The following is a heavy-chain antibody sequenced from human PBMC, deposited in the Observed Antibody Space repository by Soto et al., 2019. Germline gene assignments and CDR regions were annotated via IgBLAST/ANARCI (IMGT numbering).Heavy chain of an antibody. CDR2: INTDNGNT. Sequence: QVQLVQSGAEVKQPGASVKVSCKSSGYTFTHYAMHWGRQAPGQGLEWLGWINTDNGNTAFSQKFQGRVSITMDTSASTAYVELSSLISEDTAVYYCARKVDSRILRDTFDIWGQGTLVTVAS. CDR1: GYTFTHYA. CDR3: ARKVDSRILRDTFDI. D-gene: IGHD2-8*01. J-gene: IGHJ3*02. V-gene: IGHV1-3*04.